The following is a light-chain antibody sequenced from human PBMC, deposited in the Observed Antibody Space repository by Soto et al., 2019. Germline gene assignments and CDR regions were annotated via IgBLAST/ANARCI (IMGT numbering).Light chain of an antibody. J-gene: IGLJ3*02. CDR3: SSYTTTTRL. CDR1: NSDIGSNNY. CDR2: EVS. Sequence: QSALTQPASVSGSPGQSITISCTGTNSDIGSNNYVSWFQQRPGKAPTLIIYEVSKRPSGVSTHFSGSKSGNTASLTISGLLPEDEAEYYCSSYTTTTRLFGGGTKLTVL. V-gene: IGLV2-14*01.